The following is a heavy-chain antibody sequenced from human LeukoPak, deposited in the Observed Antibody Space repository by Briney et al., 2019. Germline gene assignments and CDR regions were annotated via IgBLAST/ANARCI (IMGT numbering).Heavy chain of an antibody. J-gene: IGHJ6*02. V-gene: IGHV4-4*02. CDR1: GGSISISNW. CDR3: ARATTHYYYYGMDV. D-gene: IGHD1-26*01. Sequence: SETLSLTCAVSGGSISISNWWSWVRQPPGRGLEWIGEIYHSGSTNYNPSLKSRVTISVDTSKNQFSLKLSSVTAADTAVYYCARATTHYYYYGMDVWGQGATVTVSS. CDR2: IYHSGST.